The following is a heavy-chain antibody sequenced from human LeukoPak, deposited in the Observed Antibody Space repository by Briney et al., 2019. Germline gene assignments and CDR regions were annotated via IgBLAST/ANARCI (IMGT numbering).Heavy chain of an antibody. J-gene: IGHJ5*02. CDR1: GGSISSSSYY. V-gene: IGHV4-39*01. Sequence: SETLSLTCTVSGGSISSSSYYWGWIRQPPGKGLEWIGSIYYSGSTYYNPSLKSRVTISVDTSKNQFSLKLSSVTAADTAVYYCARHGLRYFDWFQNWFDPWGQGTLVTVSS. D-gene: IGHD3-9*01. CDR2: IYYSGST. CDR3: ARHGLRYFDWFQNWFDP.